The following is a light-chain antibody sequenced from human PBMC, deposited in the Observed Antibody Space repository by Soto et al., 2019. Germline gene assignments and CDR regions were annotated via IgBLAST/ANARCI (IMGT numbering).Light chain of an antibody. CDR3: QTWGTGIQV. CDR2: LNSDGSH. J-gene: IGLJ3*02. Sequence: QSVLTQSPSASASLGASVKLTWTLSSGHSGYTIAWHQQQPEKGPRYLMNLNSDGSHTKGDGIPDRFSGSSSGTERYLVISSLQSDDEADYYCQTWGTGIQVFGGGTKLTVL. V-gene: IGLV4-69*01. CDR1: SGHSGYT.